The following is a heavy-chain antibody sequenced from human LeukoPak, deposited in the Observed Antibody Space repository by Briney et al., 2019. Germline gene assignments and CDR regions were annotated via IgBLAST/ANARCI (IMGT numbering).Heavy chain of an antibody. D-gene: IGHD5-18*01. Sequence: PSETLSLTCTVSGGSISSYYWSWIRQPPGKGLEWIGYIYYSGSTNYNPSLKSRVTISVDTSKNQFSLNLRSVTAADTAVYYCARDICGYNYGCFDSWGQGTLVTVSS. J-gene: IGHJ4*02. CDR2: IYYSGST. CDR1: GGSISSYY. V-gene: IGHV4-59*12. CDR3: ARDICGYNYGCFDS.